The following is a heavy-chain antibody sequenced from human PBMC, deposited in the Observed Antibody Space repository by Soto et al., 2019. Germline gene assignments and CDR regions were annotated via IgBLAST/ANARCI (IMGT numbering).Heavy chain of an antibody. CDR2: IYYSGST. J-gene: IGHJ5*02. D-gene: IGHD6-19*01. V-gene: IGHV4-34*01. CDR1: GGSFSGYY. Sequence: TLSLTCAVYGGSFSGYYWSWIRQPPGKGLEWIGSIYYSGSTYYNPSLKSRVTISVDTSKNQFSLKLSSVTAADTAVYYCARTRAVWFDPWGQGTLVTVSS. CDR3: ARTRAVWFDP.